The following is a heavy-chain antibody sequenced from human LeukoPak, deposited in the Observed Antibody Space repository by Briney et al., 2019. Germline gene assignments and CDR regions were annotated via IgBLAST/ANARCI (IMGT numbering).Heavy chain of an antibody. CDR1: GGSISSGGYY. J-gene: IGHJ4*02. CDR2: IYYSGST. Sequence: PSQTLSLTCTVSGGSISSGGYYWSWIRQHPGKGLEWIGYIYYSGSTYYNPSPKSRVTISVDTSKNQFSLKLSSVTAADTAVYYCARCGAAAVDYWGQGTLVTVSS. V-gene: IGHV4-31*03. CDR3: ARCGAAAVDY. D-gene: IGHD6-13*01.